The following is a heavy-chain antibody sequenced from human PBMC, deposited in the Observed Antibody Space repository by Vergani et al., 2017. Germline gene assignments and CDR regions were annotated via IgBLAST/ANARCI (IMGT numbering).Heavy chain of an antibody. J-gene: IGHJ5*02. V-gene: IGHV1-18*04. D-gene: IGHD5-18*01. CDR1: GYTFTSYG. CDR3: ARYGPAEYSYGWFDP. Sequence: QVQLVQSGAEVKKPGASVKVSCKASGYTFTSYGISWVRQAPGQGLEWMGWISAYNGNTNYAQKLQGRVTMTTYTYTSTAYMDLRSLRSHDTAVYYGARYGPAEYSYGWFDPWGQGTLVTVSS. CDR2: ISAYNGNT.